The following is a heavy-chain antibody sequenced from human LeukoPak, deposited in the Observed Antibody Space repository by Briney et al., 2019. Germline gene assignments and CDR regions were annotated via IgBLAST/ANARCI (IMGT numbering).Heavy chain of an antibody. D-gene: IGHD6-13*01. J-gene: IGHJ4*02. Sequence: PSETLSLTCTVSGGSISSSSYYWSWIRQPPGKGLEWIGYIYYSGSTNYNPSLKSRVTISVDTSKNQFSLKLSSVTAADTAVYYCARRGDSSSWYGVDYWGQGTLVTVSS. V-gene: IGHV4-61*05. CDR1: GGSISSSSYY. CDR2: IYYSGST. CDR3: ARRGDSSSWYGVDY.